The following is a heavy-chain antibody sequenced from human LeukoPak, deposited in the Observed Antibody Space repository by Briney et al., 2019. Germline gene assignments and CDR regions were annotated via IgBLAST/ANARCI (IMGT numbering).Heavy chain of an antibody. V-gene: IGHV3-30*03. D-gene: IGHD4-17*01. CDR2: ISYDGSNE. CDR3: AREHGDYYFDY. CDR1: GFTFSSYG. J-gene: IGHJ4*02. Sequence: GGSLRLSCAASGFTFSSYGMHWVRQAPGKGLEWVAVISYDGSNEYYADSVKGRFTISRDNSKNTLYLQMNSLRAEDTAVYYCAREHGDYYFDYWGQGTLVTVSS.